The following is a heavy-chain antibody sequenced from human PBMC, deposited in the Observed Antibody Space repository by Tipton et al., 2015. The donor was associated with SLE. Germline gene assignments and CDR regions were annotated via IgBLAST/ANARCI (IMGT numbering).Heavy chain of an antibody. V-gene: IGHV3-30-3*01. CDR3: ARDLNYDSSGYFDY. J-gene: IGHJ4*02. D-gene: IGHD3-22*01. CDR2: MSFDGSNK. Sequence: SLRLSCAASGFTFTNYAMHWVRQAPGKGLEWVSVMSFDGSNKFYADSMKGRFTISRDISKNTLYLQMNSLRAEDTAVYYCARDLNYDSSGYFDYWGQGTLVTVSS. CDR1: GFTFTNYA.